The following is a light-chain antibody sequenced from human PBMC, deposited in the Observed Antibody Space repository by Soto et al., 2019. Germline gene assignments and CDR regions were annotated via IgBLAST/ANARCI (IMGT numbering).Light chain of an antibody. Sequence: DIVMTQSPDSLAVSLGERDTIDCKSSQSILHSSNNMNYLAWYQQKPGQPPKLLIYGASTRQSGVPDRFSGSGSGTDFTLTISSLQAEDVAIYYCQQYYSLLCTFGQGTKLEI. CDR1: QSILHSSNNMNY. CDR3: QQYYSLLCT. J-gene: IGKJ2*02. V-gene: IGKV4-1*01. CDR2: GAS.